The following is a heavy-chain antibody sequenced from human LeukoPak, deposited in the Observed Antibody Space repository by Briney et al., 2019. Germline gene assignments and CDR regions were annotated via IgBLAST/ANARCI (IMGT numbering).Heavy chain of an antibody. Sequence: GGSLRLSCAASGFTFSSYGMSWVRQAPGKGLEWLTAISYDGSNKYYADSVKGRFTISRDNSKNTLYVQMNSLRAEDTAVYYCARDKSGSYDRYMDVWGTGTTVTVSS. CDR2: ISYDGSNK. J-gene: IGHJ6*03. V-gene: IGHV3-30*03. CDR1: GFTFSSYG. D-gene: IGHD1-26*01. CDR3: ARDKSGSYDRYMDV.